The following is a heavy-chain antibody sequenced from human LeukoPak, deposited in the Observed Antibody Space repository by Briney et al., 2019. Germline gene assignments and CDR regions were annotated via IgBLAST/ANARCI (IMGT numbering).Heavy chain of an antibody. CDR1: GFTFSSYS. J-gene: IGHJ4*02. D-gene: IGHD5-12*01. V-gene: IGHV3-21*01. CDR3: ARAPFPYGGYDY. CDR2: ISSSSYI. Sequence: GGSLRLSCAASGFTFSSYSMNWVRQAPGKGLEWVSSISSSSYIYYADSVKGRFTISRDNAKNSLYLQMNSLRAEDTAVYYCARAPFPYGGYDYWGQGTLVTVSS.